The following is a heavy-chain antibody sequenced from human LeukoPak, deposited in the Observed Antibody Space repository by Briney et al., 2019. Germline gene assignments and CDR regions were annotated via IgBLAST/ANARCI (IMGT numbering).Heavy chain of an antibody. CDR1: GFTFSSYW. CDR3: ARGGGLDV. V-gene: IGHV3-7*03. J-gene: IGHJ6*02. D-gene: IGHD3-16*01. CDR2: INHNGNVN. Sequence: GGSLRLSCAASGFTFSSYWMNWARQAPGKGLEWVASINHNGNVNYYVDSVKGRFTISRGNAKNSLYLQMRNLRAEDTAVYFCARGGGLDVWGQGATVTVSS.